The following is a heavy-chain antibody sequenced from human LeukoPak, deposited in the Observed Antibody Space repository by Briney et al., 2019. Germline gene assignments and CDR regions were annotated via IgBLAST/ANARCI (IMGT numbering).Heavy chain of an antibody. J-gene: IGHJ4*02. CDR2: INPSGDST. V-gene: IGHV1-46*01. Sequence: ASVKVSCKASGYNFSSYYMHWVRQAPGQGLEWMGIINPSGDSTSYAQKFQGRVTVTRDTSTSTAYMEQSSLRSEDTAVYYCTTARQGLYWGQGTLVIVSS. D-gene: IGHD6-19*01. CDR3: TTARQGLY. CDR1: GYNFSSYY.